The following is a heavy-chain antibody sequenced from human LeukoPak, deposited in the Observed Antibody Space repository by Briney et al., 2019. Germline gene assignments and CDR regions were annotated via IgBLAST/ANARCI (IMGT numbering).Heavy chain of an antibody. CDR3: ARVSYDFWSGYPYYFDY. V-gene: IGHV4-30-2*01. CDR2: IYHSGST. Sequence: SETLSLTCAVSGGSISSGGYSWSWIRQPPGKGLEWIGYIYHSGSTYYNPSLKSRVTISVDRSKNQFSLKLSSVTAADTAVYYCARVSYDFWSGYPYYFDYWGQGTLVTVSS. CDR1: GGSISSGGYS. J-gene: IGHJ4*02. D-gene: IGHD3-3*01.